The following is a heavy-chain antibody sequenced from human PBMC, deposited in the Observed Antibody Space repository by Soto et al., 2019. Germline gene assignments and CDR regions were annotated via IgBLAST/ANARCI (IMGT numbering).Heavy chain of an antibody. D-gene: IGHD3-16*02. Sequence: PSETLAITCTVSGGSIRSCGYYWSWIRQHPGKGLEWIGYIYYSGSTYYNPSLKSRVTISVDTSKNQFSLKLSSVTAADTAVYYCARDPGYYDYIWGSYRPYYFDYWGQGTLVTVSS. J-gene: IGHJ4*02. CDR2: IYYSGST. V-gene: IGHV4-31*03. CDR3: ARDPGYYDYIWGSYRPYYFDY. CDR1: GGSIRSCGYY.